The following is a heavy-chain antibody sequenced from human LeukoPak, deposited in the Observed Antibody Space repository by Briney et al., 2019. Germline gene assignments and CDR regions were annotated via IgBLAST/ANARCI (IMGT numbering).Heavy chain of an antibody. CDR1: GYTFSNYG. CDR2: ISPHNGDT. V-gene: IGHV1-18*01. D-gene: IGHD2-21*02. CDR3: ARVQFVVTVPNPRLDY. J-gene: IGHJ4*02. Sequence: GASVKVSCKASGYTFSNYGISWVRQAPGQGLEWMGWISPHNGDTNYAQKFQGRLTMTTELSTNTAYMGLRSLTSGDTAVYYCARVQFVVTVPNPRLDYWGQGTLVSVSS.